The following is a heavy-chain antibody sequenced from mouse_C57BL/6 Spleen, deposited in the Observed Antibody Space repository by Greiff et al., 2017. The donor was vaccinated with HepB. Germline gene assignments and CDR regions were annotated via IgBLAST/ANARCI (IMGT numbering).Heavy chain of an antibody. CDR2: INYDGSST. Sequence: EVQRVESEGGLVQPGSSMKLSCTASGFTFSDYYMAWVRQVPEKGLEWVANINYDGSSTYYLDSLKSRFIISRDNAKNILYLQMSSLKSEDTATYYCARDAEDYFDYWGQGTTLTVSS. V-gene: IGHV5-16*01. CDR1: GFTFSDYY. J-gene: IGHJ2*01. CDR3: ARDAEDYFDY.